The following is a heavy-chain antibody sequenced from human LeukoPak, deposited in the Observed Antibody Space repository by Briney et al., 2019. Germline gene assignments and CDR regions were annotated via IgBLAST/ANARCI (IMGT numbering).Heavy chain of an antibody. V-gene: IGHV5-51*01. J-gene: IGHJ4*02. D-gene: IGHD3-22*01. CDR3: ARSLGPRNSGYGDY. CDR2: IYPGDSDT. CDR1: GYNFARLW. Sequence: GESLKISCKGFGYNFARLWIAWVRQMPGKSPEWMGFIYPGDSDTRYMSSFQGQVTISADRSISTVYLEWSSLKASDTAMYYCARSLGPRNSGYGDYWGQGTLV.